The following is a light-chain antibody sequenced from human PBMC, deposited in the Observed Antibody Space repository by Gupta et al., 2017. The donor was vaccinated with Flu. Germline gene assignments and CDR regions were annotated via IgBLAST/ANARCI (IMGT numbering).Light chain of an antibody. V-gene: IGKV3-15*01. Sequence: EIVMTQSPATLSVSPGERATLSCRASQSVSSNLAWYQQKPGQAPRLLIYGASTSDTGIPARFSGSGSGTEFTLTISSRQLEDFAVYYCQQYKNWPPSTFGQGTKLEIK. J-gene: IGKJ2*01. CDR1: QSVSSN. CDR2: GAS. CDR3: QQYKNWPPST.